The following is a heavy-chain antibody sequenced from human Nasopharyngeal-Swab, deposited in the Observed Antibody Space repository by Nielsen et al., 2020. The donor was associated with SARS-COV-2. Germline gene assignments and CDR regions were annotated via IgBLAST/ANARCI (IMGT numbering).Heavy chain of an antibody. CDR3: ARVITVTTSWFWFDP. V-gene: IGHV1-69*05. D-gene: IGHD4-17*01. CDR2: IIPIFGTA. J-gene: IGHJ5*02. Sequence: WVRPAPGQGLEWMGGIIPIFGTANYAQKFQGRVTMTRNTSISTAYMELSSLRSEDTAVYYCARVITVTTSWFWFDPWGQGTPVTVSS.